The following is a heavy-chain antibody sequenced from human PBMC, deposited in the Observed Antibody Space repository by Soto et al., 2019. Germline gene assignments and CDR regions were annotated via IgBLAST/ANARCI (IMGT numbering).Heavy chain of an antibody. CDR2: INPDNGNT. V-gene: IGHV1-3*01. CDR1: GYTFTRYT. CDR3: ARGIATGQLDP. Sequence: QVQLVQSGAEVKKPGASVKISCKASGYTFTRYTMNWVRQAPGKRLEWMGGINPDNGNTKSSQKFQDRVIITRDTSASTAYMDLSSLRSEDTAVYYCARGIATGQLDPWGQGTLVTVSS. D-gene: IGHD2-15*01. J-gene: IGHJ5*02.